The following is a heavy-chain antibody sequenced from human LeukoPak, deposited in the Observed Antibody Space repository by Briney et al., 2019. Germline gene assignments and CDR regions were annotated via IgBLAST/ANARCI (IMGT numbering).Heavy chain of an antibody. CDR1: GFSFSSYW. CDR2: IKDDGSEK. V-gene: IGHV3-7*01. Sequence: PGGSLRLSCAASGFSFSSYWMSWVRQAPGKGLEWVANIKDDGSEKNYVDSVKGRFTISRDNAKNTLYLQMNSLRAEDTAVYYCARGGGYSYAPFDYWGQGTLVTVSS. D-gene: IGHD5-18*01. J-gene: IGHJ4*02. CDR3: ARGGGYSYAPFDY.